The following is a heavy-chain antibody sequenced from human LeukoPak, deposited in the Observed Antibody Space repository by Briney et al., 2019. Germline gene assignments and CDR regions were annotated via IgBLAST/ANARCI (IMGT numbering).Heavy chain of an antibody. CDR1: GFTFSSYS. J-gene: IGHJ4*02. Sequence: GGSLRLSCAASGFTFSSYSMNWVRQAPGKGLEWVSYISSSTNTIYYADSVKGRFTISRDNSKNTLYLQMNSLRAEDTAVYYCARDRLYDSSGYYFSYFDYWGQGTLVTVSS. V-gene: IGHV3-48*01. CDR2: ISSSTNTI. D-gene: IGHD3-22*01. CDR3: ARDRLYDSSGYYFSYFDY.